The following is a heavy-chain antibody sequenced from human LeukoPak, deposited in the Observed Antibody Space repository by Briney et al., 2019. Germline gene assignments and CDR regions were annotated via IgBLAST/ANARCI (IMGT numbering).Heavy chain of an antibody. CDR1: GYTFTSYG. J-gene: IGHJ6*02. D-gene: IGHD6-19*01. CDR3: ARVQQWLVYYYYGMDV. Sequence: VKVSCKASGYTFTSYGISWVRQAPGQGLEWMGWISAYNDNTNYAQKLQGRVTMTTDTSTSTAYMELRSLRSDDTAVYYCARVQQWLVYYYYGMDVWGQGTTVTVSS. CDR2: ISAYNDNT. V-gene: IGHV1-18*01.